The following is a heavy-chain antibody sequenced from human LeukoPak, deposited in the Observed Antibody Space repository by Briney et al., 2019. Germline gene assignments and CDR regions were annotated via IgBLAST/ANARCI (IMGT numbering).Heavy chain of an antibody. CDR1: GGSINPYY. D-gene: IGHD5-18*01. CDR2: IYASRSA. J-gene: IGHJ4*02. Sequence: SETLSLTCTVSGGSINPYYWSWIRQPAGKGLEWIGRIYASRSAIYNPSLRGRVTRSVDTSRTQFFLELSSVTAADTAVYYCARDVDTFFDYWGQGTLVTVSP. CDR3: ARDVDTFFDY. V-gene: IGHV4-4*07.